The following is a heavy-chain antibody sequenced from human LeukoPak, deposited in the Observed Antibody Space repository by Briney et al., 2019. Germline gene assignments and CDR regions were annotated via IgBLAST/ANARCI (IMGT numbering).Heavy chain of an antibody. Sequence: ASVKVSCKASGYTFTSYGISWVRQAPGQGLEWMGWISAYNGNTNYAQKLQGRVTMTTDTSTSTAYMELRSLRSDDTAVYYCARGQPQHDILTGPRRAQSYYYYYYYMDVWGKGTTVTVSS. CDR3: ARGQPQHDILTGPRRAQSYYYYYYYMDV. D-gene: IGHD3-9*01. J-gene: IGHJ6*03. CDR1: GYTFTSYG. V-gene: IGHV1-18*01. CDR2: ISAYNGNT.